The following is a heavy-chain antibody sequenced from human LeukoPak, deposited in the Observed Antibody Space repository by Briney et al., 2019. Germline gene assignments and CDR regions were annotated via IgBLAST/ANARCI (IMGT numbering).Heavy chain of an antibody. CDR1: GGSISRSFFY. Sequence: TTSETLSLTCNVSGGSISRSFFYWGWIRQPPGKGLEWIGSIYHSGNTYYNPSLKSRITISVDTAKDRFSLNLSSVTAADTAVYFCARLYTNSATCDYWGQGTLVTVSS. V-gene: IGHV4-39*01. J-gene: IGHJ4*02. CDR3: ARLYTNSATCDY. D-gene: IGHD2-2*02. CDR2: IYHSGNT.